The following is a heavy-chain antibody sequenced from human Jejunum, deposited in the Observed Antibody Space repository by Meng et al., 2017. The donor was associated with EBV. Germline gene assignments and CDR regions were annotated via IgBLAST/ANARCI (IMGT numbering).Heavy chain of an antibody. V-gene: IGHV3-21*01. CDR2: ISSGSSFI. Sequence: EGQLEESGGGLVKPGGSLRLSFAASGFTFSSYSMNWVRQAPGKGLEWVSYISSGSSFIYYADSVKGRFTISRDDAKNSLSLQMNNLGADDTAVYYCVRDSSFNVHWGQGTLVTVSS. J-gene: IGHJ4*02. CDR3: VRDSSFNVH. D-gene: IGHD3-16*02. CDR1: GFTFSSYS.